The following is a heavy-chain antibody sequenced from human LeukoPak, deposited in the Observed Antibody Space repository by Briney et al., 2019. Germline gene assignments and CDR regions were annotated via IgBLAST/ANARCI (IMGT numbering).Heavy chain of an antibody. J-gene: IGHJ4*02. CDR3: ARFRARILDY. CDR1: GGSISSYY. CDR2: INHSGST. Sequence: PSETLSLTCTVSGGSISSYYWSWIRQPPGKGLEWIGEINHSGSTNYNPSLKSRVTISVDTSKNRFSLKLSSVTAADTAVYYCARFRARILDYWGQGTLVTVSS. D-gene: IGHD2/OR15-2a*01. V-gene: IGHV4-34*01.